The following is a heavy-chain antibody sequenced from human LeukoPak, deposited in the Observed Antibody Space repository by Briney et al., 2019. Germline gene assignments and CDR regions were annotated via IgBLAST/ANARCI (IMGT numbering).Heavy chain of an antibody. Sequence: PSETLSLTCTVSGGSISSSSYYWGWIRQPPGKGLEWIGSIYYSGSTYYNPSLKSRVTISVDTSKNQFSLRLSSVTAADTAVYYCARGQKYRSGYTVTELVSGYFDYCGQGTLVTVSS. V-gene: IGHV4-39*07. CDR1: GGSISSSSYY. CDR2: IYYSGST. D-gene: IGHD5-18*01. CDR3: ARGQKYRSGYTVTELVSGYFDY. J-gene: IGHJ4*02.